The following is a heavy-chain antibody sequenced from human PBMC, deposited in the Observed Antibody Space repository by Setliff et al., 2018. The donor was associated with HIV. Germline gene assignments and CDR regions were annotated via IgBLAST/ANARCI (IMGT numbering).Heavy chain of an antibody. J-gene: IGHJ4*02. CDR1: GGTFSTNA. CDR3: ARGRMAAAGMFIPRALDY. V-gene: IGHV1-69*13. CDR2: IIPFFGTA. D-gene: IGHD6-13*01. Sequence: SVKVSCKASGGTFSTNAFSWVRQAPGQGLEWMGGIIPFFGTANYAQKFQGRITITADESTSTAYMELRSLRSEDTAIFYCARGRMAAAGMFIPRALDYWGQGTLVTVSS.